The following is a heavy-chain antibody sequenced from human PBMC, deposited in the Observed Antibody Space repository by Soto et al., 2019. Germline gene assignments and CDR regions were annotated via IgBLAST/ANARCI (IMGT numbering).Heavy chain of an antibody. D-gene: IGHD2-2*02. J-gene: IGHJ3*02. CDR1: GGTFSSYA. CDR2: IIPIFGTA. V-gene: IGHV1-69*01. CDR3: AREGEGCSSTSCYIYDAFDI. Sequence: QVQLVQSGAEVKKPGSSVKVSCKASGGTFSSYAISWVRQAPGQGLEWMGGIIPIFGTANYAQKFQGRVTIPADESTSTAYMELSSLRSEDTAVYYCAREGEGCSSTSCYIYDAFDIWGQATMVTVSS.